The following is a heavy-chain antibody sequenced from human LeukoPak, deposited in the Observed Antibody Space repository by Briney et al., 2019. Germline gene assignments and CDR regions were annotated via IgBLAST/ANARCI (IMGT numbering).Heavy chain of an antibody. CDR3: GRRGRIAARAGWFDP. D-gene: IGHD6-6*01. Sequence: AAVKVSCKASGYTFTGYYMHWVRQAPGQGLEWMGWINPNSGGTNYAQKFHVRVTMTRDTSISTAKLELGRLRSSARDRCECGRRGRIAARAGWFDPWGQGTLVTVSS. J-gene: IGHJ5*02. CDR2: INPNSGGT. CDR1: GYTFTGYY. V-gene: IGHV1-2*02.